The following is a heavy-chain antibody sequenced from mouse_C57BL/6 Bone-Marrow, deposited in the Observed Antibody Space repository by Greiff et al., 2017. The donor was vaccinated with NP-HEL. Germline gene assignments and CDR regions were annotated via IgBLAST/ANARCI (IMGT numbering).Heavy chain of an antibody. V-gene: IGHV1-50*01. CDR3: ARPTVVATTGLDY. Sequence: QVQLQQSGAELVKPGASVKLSCKASGYTFTSYWMQWVKQRPGQGLEWIGEIDPSDSYTNYNQKFKGKATLTVDTSSSTAYMQLSSLTSEDSAVYYCARPTVVATTGLDYWGQGTTLTVSS. D-gene: IGHD1-1*01. J-gene: IGHJ2*01. CDR1: GYTFTSYW. CDR2: IDPSDSYT.